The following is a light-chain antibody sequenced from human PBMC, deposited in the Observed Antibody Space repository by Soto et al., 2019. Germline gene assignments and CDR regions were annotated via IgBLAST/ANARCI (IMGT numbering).Light chain of an antibody. CDR1: SSNIGNNY. Sequence: QSVLTQPPSMSAAPGQKVTISCSGSSSNIGNNYVSWYQQLPGTAPKLLMYENSRRPSGIPDRFSGSKSGTSATLDITGLQTGDEADYHCATWDASLSAVVFGGGTKVTVL. J-gene: IGLJ2*01. V-gene: IGLV1-51*02. CDR2: ENS. CDR3: ATWDASLSAVV.